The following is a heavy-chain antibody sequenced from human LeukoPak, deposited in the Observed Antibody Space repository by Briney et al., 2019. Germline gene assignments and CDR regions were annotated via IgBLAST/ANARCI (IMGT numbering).Heavy chain of an antibody. Sequence: SETLSLTCTVSPGSISSSSYSWGWIRQPRGKGLEWIGSFHYTGNTYSSPPLKSRVTISVDTSKNLFSLKLSSMTAADTAVYYCARHGLISSGWSHWFDPWGQGTLVTVSS. D-gene: IGHD6-13*01. CDR1: PGSISSSSYS. CDR2: FHYTGNT. V-gene: IGHV4-39*01. CDR3: ARHGLISSGWSHWFDP. J-gene: IGHJ5*02.